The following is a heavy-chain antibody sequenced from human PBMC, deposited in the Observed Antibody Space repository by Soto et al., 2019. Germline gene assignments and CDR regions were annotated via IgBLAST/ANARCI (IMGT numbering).Heavy chain of an antibody. D-gene: IGHD1-26*01. CDR1: GGSISSSNW. CDR2: IYHSGST. J-gene: IGHJ4*02. V-gene: IGHV4-4*02. CDR3: AGLIVGVTNYFDY. Sequence: SETLSLTCAVSGGSISSSNWCSWVRQPPGKGLEWIGEIYHSGSTNYNPSLKSRVTISVDKSKNQFSLKLSSVTAADTAVYYCAGLIVGVTNYFDYWGQGTLVTVSS.